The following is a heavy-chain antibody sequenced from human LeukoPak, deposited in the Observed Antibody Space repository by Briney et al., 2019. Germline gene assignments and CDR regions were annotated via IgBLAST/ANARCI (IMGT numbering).Heavy chain of an antibody. D-gene: IGHD3-9*01. Sequence: SQTLSLTCSVSGGSISSSGYYWSWIRQPPGKGLEWIGEINHSGSTNYNPSLKSRVTISVDTSKNQFSLKLSSVTAADTAVYYCARVNPGLRYFGYWGQGTLVTVSS. J-gene: IGHJ4*02. V-gene: IGHV4-39*07. CDR2: INHSGST. CDR3: ARVNPGLRYFGY. CDR1: GGSISSSGYY.